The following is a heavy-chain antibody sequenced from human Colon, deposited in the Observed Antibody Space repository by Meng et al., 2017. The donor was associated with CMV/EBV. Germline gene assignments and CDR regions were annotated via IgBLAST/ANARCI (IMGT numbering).Heavy chain of an antibody. CDR2: MTWNSGRI. Sequence: SLKISCMASGFNFDDHAMHWVRQAPGKGLEWVASMTWNSGRIGYADSVKGRFTISRDNAKKSLYLQMNSLRVEDTALYYCAKDRRGGFVDGMEVWGQGTTVTVSS. D-gene: IGHD3-16*01. CDR3: AKDRRGGFVDGMEV. J-gene: IGHJ6*02. V-gene: IGHV3-9*01. CDR1: GFNFDDHA.